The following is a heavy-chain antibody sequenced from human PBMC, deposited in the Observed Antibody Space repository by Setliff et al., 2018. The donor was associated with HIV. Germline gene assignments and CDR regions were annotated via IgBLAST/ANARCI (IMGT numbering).Heavy chain of an antibody. Sequence: RASVKVSCKASGYTFTGYYMHWVRQAPGQGLEWMGWINPHSGDTNYAQKFQDRVTMTRDTSVNIAYMQLSRLRSDDTAVYYCARAPTLFGVEYYYYFGMDAWGQGTTVTVSS. CDR2: INPHSGDT. CDR3: ARAPTLFGVEYYYYFGMDA. V-gene: IGHV1-2*02. D-gene: IGHD3-3*01. CDR1: GYTFTGYY. J-gene: IGHJ6*02.